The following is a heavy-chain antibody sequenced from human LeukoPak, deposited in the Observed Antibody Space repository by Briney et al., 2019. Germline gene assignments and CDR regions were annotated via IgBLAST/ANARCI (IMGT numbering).Heavy chain of an antibody. Sequence: PSETLSLTCTVSGASISVYSWSWIRQPPGQGLEWLGYIYYNGSPNYNPSLKSRVTMSVDTSRNQFSLKVKSVTAADTAVYYCAKSNRYCDTASCYEAFDIWGQGTMVTVSS. CDR2: IYYNGSP. D-gene: IGHD2-2*01. J-gene: IGHJ3*02. V-gene: IGHV4-59*03. CDR3: AKSNRYCDTASCYEAFDI. CDR1: GASISVYS.